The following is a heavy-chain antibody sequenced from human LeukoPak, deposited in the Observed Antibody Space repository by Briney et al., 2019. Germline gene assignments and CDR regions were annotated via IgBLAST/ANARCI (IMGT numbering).Heavy chain of an antibody. CDR3: ARGGGLDG. Sequence: PGGSLRLSCAASGFTFSSYWMNWARQAPGKGLEWVASINHNGNVNYYVDSVKGRFTISRDNAKNSLYLQMSNLRTEDTAVFFGARGGGLDGWGQGATVTVPS. D-gene: IGHD3-16*01. J-gene: IGHJ6*02. CDR1: GFTFSSYW. V-gene: IGHV3-7*03. CDR2: INHNGNVN.